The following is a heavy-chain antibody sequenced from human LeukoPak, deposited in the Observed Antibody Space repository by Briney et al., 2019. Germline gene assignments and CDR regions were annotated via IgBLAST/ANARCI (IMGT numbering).Heavy chain of an antibody. D-gene: IGHD3-3*01. CDR2: IYYSGRT. V-gene: IGHV4-39*01. Sequence: SETLSLTCTVSYGSISDISYYWGWIRQPPGKGLEWIGSIYYSGRTYYNSSLKSRVTISVDTSKNQFSLKLSSVTAADTAVYYCASTYYDFWSGYSEAIDYWGQGTLVTVSS. J-gene: IGHJ4*02. CDR1: YGSISDISYY. CDR3: ASTYYDFWSGYSEAIDY.